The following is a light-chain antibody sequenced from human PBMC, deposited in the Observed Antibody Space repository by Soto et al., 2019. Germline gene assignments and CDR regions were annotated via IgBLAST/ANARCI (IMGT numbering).Light chain of an antibody. CDR1: QSVSSSY. Sequence: EIVLTQSPGTLSLSPGERATLSCRASQSVSSSYLAWYQQKPGQAPRLLIYGASSRATGIPDRFSGSGSGTDFTLTISRLEPEDFTVYYCQQYGSSPLFTFGPGTKRGYQT. CDR3: QQYGSSPLFT. CDR2: GAS. V-gene: IGKV3-20*01. J-gene: IGKJ3*01.